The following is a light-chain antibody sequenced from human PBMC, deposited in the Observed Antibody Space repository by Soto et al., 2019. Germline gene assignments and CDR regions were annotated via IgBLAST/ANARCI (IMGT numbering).Light chain of an antibody. J-gene: IGLJ2*01. CDR2: DVA. Sequence: QSALTQPRSVSGSPGRSVTISCTGTRSDVGGYNFVSWYQQHPGKAPTLIIYDVAKRPSGVPDRFSGSKSADTASLTISGLQAEDEADYYCCSYAGNRVIFGGGTKLTVL. CDR3: CSYAGNRVI. V-gene: IGLV2-11*01. CDR1: RSDVGGYNF.